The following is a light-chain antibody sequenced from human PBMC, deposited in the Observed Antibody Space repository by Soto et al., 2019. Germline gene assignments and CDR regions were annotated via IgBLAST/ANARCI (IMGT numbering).Light chain of an antibody. Sequence: QSVLTQPASVSGSPGQSITISCTGTSSDVGSFNLVSWYQQHPGKAPKLMIYEASKRPSGVSNRFSGSKSGNTASMTISGLQAEDEADYYCCSYARSSTVVFGGGTKLTVL. CDR2: EAS. CDR1: SSDVGSFNL. CDR3: CSYARSSTVV. V-gene: IGLV2-23*01. J-gene: IGLJ2*01.